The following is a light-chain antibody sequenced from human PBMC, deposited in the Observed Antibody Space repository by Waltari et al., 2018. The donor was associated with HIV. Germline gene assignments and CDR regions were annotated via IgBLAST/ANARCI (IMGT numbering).Light chain of an antibody. J-gene: IGLJ2*01. CDR1: VLAKKY. CDR2: KDS. CDR3: YSAADNKLGV. V-gene: IGLV3-27*01. Sequence: SYELTTLSSVSVSPGQKARITCSGDVLAKKYARWFQQKPGQAPALVIYKDSDRPSAIPERFSGSSSGPTVTWTISGAQVEDEADYYCYSAADNKLGVFGGGTKLTVL.